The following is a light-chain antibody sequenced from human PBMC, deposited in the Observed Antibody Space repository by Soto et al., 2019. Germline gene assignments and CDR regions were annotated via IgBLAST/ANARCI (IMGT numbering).Light chain of an antibody. V-gene: IGLV2-14*03. Sequence: QSALTQPASVSGSPGQSITISCTGTSSDVGGYNFVSWYQQHPDKAPKLIIYDVSNRPSGVSNRFSGSKSGNTASLTISGLQAEDEADYFCSSYTSTNTGVFGGGTKLTVL. J-gene: IGLJ2*01. CDR1: SSDVGGYNF. CDR2: DVS. CDR3: SSYTSTNTGV.